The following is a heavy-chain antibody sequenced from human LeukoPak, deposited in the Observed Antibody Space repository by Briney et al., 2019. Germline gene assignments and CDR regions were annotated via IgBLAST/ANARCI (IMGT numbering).Heavy chain of an antibody. CDR2: ISSSSSTI. Sequence: GGSLRLSCAASGFTFNRYSMNWVRQAPGKGLEWVSYISSSSSTIYYADSVKGRFTIPRDNAKNSLSLQMNSLRAEDTAVYYCARPLMYYYGSETYFWFDPWGQGTLVTVSS. CDR1: GFTFNRYS. CDR3: ARPLMYYYGSETYFWFDP. D-gene: IGHD3-10*01. J-gene: IGHJ5*02. V-gene: IGHV3-48*04.